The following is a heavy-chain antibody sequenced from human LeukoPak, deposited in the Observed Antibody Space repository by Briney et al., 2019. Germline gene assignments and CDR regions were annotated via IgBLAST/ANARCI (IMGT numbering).Heavy chain of an antibody. D-gene: IGHD3-16*01. CDR1: GYTFTDHG. CDR2: MSVFNGYT. Sequence: ASVKLSCRASGYTFTDHGITWVRQDPGRGFEWLGWMSVFNGYTNSAPRFQDRVTMTTDASTRTAYMEMRGLQSDDTAVCYCARAIGRVDYYGVDVWGQGTTVIVSS. J-gene: IGHJ6*02. CDR3: ARAIGRVDYYGVDV. V-gene: IGHV1-18*01.